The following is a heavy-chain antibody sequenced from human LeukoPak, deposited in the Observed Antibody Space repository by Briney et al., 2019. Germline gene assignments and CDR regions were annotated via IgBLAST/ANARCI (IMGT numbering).Heavy chain of an antibody. Sequence: ASVKVSCKASGGTFSSYAISWVRQAPGQGLEWMGGIIPILGTANYAQKFQGRVTITTDESTSTAYMELSSLRSEDTAVYYCAGYYYDSSGYYQTAFDIWGQGTMVTVSS. CDR1: GGTFSSYA. J-gene: IGHJ3*02. D-gene: IGHD3-22*01. CDR2: IIPILGTA. V-gene: IGHV1-69*05. CDR3: AGYYYDSSGYYQTAFDI.